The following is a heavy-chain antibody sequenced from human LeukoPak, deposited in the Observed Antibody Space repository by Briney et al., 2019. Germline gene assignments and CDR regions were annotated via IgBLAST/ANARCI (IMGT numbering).Heavy chain of an antibody. CDR1: GFTFSSYS. J-gene: IGHJ4*02. Sequence: GGSLTLSCAASGFTFSSYSMNWVRQAPGKGLEWVSSISSNSSYIYYADSVKGRFTISRDNAKNSLYLQMNSLRAEDTAVYYCARDLLGYSSSSVGYWGQGTLVTVSS. CDR3: ARDLLGYSSSSVGY. CDR2: ISSNSSYI. D-gene: IGHD6-13*01. V-gene: IGHV3-21*01.